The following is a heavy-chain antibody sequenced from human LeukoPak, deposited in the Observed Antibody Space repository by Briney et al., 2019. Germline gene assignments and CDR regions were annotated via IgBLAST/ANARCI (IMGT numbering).Heavy chain of an antibody. CDR1: GFTFSSYW. CDR3: AEETDYYGSGIFDY. V-gene: IGHV3-7*01. CDR2: IKQDGSEK. D-gene: IGHD3-10*01. Sequence: GGSLRLSCAASGFTFSSYWMSWVRQAPGKGLEWVANIKQDGSEKYYVDSVKGRFTISRDNAKNSLYLQMNSLRAEDTAVYYCAEETDYYGSGIFDYWGQGTLVTVSS. J-gene: IGHJ4*02.